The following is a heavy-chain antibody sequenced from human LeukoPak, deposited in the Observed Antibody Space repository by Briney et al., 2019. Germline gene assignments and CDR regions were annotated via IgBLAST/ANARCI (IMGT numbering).Heavy chain of an antibody. CDR3: ARHLPTIFGVVISTGAFDI. J-gene: IGHJ3*02. Sequence: SETLSLTCTVSGGSISSYYWSWIRQPPGKGLEWIGYIYTSGSTNYNPSLKSRVTISVDTSKNQFSLKLSSATAADTAVYYCARHLPTIFGVVISTGAFDIWGQGTMVTVSS. CDR1: GGSISSYY. V-gene: IGHV4-4*09. CDR2: IYTSGST. D-gene: IGHD3-3*01.